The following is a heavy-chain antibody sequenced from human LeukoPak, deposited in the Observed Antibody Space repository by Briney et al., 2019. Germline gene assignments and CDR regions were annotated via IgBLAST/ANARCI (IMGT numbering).Heavy chain of an antibody. CDR2: ISSSSYI. CDR1: GFTFSTYA. D-gene: IGHD6-6*01. CDR3: AREWYSSSANFDY. Sequence: GGSLRLSCAASGFTFSTYAVTWVRQAPGKGLEWVSSISSSSYIYYADSVKGRFTISRDNAKNSLYLQMNSLRAEDTAVYYCAREWYSSSANFDYWGQGTLVTVSS. J-gene: IGHJ4*02. V-gene: IGHV3-21*01.